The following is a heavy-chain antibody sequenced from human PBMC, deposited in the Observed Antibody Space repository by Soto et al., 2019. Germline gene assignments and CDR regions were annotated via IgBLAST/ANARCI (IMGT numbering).Heavy chain of an antibody. V-gene: IGHV4-30-2*01. Sequence: SETLSLTCAVSGGSISSGCYSWSWIRQPPGKGLEWIGYIYHSGSTYYNPSLKSRVTISVDRSKNQFSLKLSSVTAADTAVDYCASGGGGYGLGELSAWFAPWGQGTLVTVSS. CDR1: GGSISSGCYS. CDR2: IYHSGST. CDR3: ASGGGGYGLGELSAWFAP. D-gene: IGHD3-16*02. J-gene: IGHJ5*02.